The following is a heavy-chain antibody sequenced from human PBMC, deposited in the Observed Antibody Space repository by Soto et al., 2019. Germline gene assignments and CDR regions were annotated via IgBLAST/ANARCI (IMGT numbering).Heavy chain of an antibody. CDR2: IYYSGST. CDR1: GGSISSGGYY. J-gene: IGHJ4*02. V-gene: IGHV4-31*03. CDR3: ARVRLSSSSDPYYFDY. Sequence: PSETLSLTCTVSGGSISSGGYYWSWIRRHPGKGLGWIGYIYYSGSTYYNPSLKSRVTISVDTSKNQFSLKLSSVTAADTAVYYCARVRLSSSSDPYYFDYWGQGTLVTVSS. D-gene: IGHD6-6*01.